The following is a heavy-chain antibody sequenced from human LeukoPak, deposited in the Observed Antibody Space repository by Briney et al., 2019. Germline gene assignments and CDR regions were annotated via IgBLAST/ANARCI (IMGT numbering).Heavy chain of an antibody. CDR3: ARDKPRYYYDSSGPHHDAFDI. J-gene: IGHJ3*02. CDR1: GYTFTSYG. V-gene: IGHV1-18*01. CDR2: ISAYNGNT. D-gene: IGHD3-22*01. Sequence: ASVKVSCKASGYTFTSYGISWVRQAPGQGLEWMGRISAYNGNTNYAQKLQGRVTMTTDTSTSTAYMELRSLRSDDTAVCYCARDKPRYYYDSSGPHHDAFDIWGQGTMVTVSS.